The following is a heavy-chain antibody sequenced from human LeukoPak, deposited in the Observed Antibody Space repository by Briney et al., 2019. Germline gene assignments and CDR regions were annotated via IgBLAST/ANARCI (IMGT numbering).Heavy chain of an antibody. CDR1: GFTFSSYW. Sequence: GGSLRLSCAASGFTFSSYWMSWVGQARGKGGEGVANIKQDGSEKYYVDSVKGRFTISRDNAKNSLYLQMDSLRAEDTAVYYCARDLAAYDAFDIWGQGTMVTVSS. J-gene: IGHJ3*02. CDR3: ARDLAAYDAFDI. CDR2: IKQDGSEK. D-gene: IGHD2-15*01. V-gene: IGHV3-7*03.